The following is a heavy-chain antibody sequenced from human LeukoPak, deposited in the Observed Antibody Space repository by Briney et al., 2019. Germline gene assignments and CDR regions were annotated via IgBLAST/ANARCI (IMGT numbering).Heavy chain of an antibody. CDR3: ARDPRLYSSSSYWFDP. D-gene: IGHD6-13*01. CDR1: GFTFSSYW. V-gene: IGHV3-7*01. J-gene: IGHJ5*02. CDR2: IKQNGSAK. Sequence: GGTLRLSCAASGFTFSSYWMSWVRQAPGKGLEWVANIKQNGSAKYYVDSVKGRFTISRDNSKNTLYLQMHSLRAEDTAVYYCARDPRLYSSSSYWFDPWGQGTLLTVSS.